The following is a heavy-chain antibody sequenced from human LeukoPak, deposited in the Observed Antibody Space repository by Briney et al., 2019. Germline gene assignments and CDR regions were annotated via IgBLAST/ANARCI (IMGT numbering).Heavy chain of an antibody. CDR2: ISSSSSYI. V-gene: IGHV3-21*01. Sequence: GGSLRLSCAASGFTFSSYSMNWVRRAPGKGLEWVSSISSSSSYIYYADSVKGRFTISRDNAKNSLYLQMNSLRAEDTAVYYCARDKGKDVWGSYRQNWFDPWGQGTLVTVSS. CDR1: GFTFSSYS. CDR3: ARDKGKDVWGSYRQNWFDP. D-gene: IGHD3-16*02. J-gene: IGHJ5*02.